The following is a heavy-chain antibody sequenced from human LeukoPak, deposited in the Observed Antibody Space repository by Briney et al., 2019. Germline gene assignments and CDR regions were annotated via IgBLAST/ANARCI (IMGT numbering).Heavy chain of an antibody. J-gene: IGHJ4*02. CDR1: GFTFNSYA. CDR3: AKDREAVATRGFDY. D-gene: IGHD6-19*01. V-gene: IGHV3-23*01. CDR2: ISGSGGGT. Sequence: SGGSLRLSCAASGFTFNSYAMSWVRQAPGKGLEWVSAISGSGGGTYYADSVKGRFTISRDNSKNTLYLQMDSLRAEDTAVYYCAKDREAVATRGFDYWGQGTLVTVSS.